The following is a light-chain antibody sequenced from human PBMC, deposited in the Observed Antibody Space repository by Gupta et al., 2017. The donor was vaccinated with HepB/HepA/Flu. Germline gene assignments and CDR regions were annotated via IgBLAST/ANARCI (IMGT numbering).Light chain of an antibody. CDR1: SSNIGSNS. Sequence: QSVLTQAPSASGTPGQRVPIPCSGSSSNIGSNSINWFQQLPGTAPKLLIYSNSERPSGVPDRFSGSKSGTSASLAIRGLQSEDEAVYYCAAWDDTLNGPVFGGGTKLTVL. V-gene: IGLV1-44*01. CDR3: AAWDDTLNGPV. CDR2: SNS. J-gene: IGLJ2*01.